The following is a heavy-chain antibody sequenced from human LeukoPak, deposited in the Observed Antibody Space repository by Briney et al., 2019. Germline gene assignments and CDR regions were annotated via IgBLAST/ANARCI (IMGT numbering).Heavy chain of an antibody. D-gene: IGHD5-12*01. CDR3: ASHQWLRLVKEDGMDV. V-gene: IGHV1-69*04. Sequence: GASVKVSCKASGGTFSSYAISWVRQAPGQGLEWMGRIIPILGIANYAQKFQGRVTITADKSTSTAYMELSSLRSEDTAVYYCASHQWLRLVKEDGMDVWGQGTTVTVSS. J-gene: IGHJ6*02. CDR1: GGTFSSYA. CDR2: IIPILGIA.